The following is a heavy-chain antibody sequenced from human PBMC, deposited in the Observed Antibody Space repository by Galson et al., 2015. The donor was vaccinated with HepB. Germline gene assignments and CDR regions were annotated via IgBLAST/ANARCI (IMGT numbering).Heavy chain of an antibody. Sequence: LSLTCAVYGGSFSGYYWSWIRQPPGKGLEWIGEINHSGSTNYNPSLKSRVTISVDTSKNQFSLKLSSVTAADTAVYYCARGAARRGARLDYWGQGTLVTVSS. CDR1: GGSFSGYY. V-gene: IGHV4-34*01. J-gene: IGHJ4*02. CDR3: ARGAARRGARLDY. D-gene: IGHD3-10*01. CDR2: INHSGST.